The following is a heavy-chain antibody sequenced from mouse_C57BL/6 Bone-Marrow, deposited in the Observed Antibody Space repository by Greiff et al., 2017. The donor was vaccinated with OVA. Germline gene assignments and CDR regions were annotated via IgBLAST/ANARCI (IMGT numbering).Heavy chain of an antibody. Sequence: QVQLKQPGAELVRPGSSVKLSCKASGYTFTSYWMHWVKQRPIQGLEWIGNIDPSDSETHYNQKFKDKATLTVDKSSSTAYMQLGSLTSEDSAVYYCASSLYAMDYWGQGTSVTVSS. J-gene: IGHJ4*01. V-gene: IGHV1-52*01. CDR1: GYTFTSYW. CDR2: IDPSDSET. CDR3: ASSLYAMDY.